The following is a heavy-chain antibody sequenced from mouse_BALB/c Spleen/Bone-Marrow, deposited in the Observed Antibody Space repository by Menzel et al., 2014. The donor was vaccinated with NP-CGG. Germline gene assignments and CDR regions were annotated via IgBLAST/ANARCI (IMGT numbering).Heavy chain of an antibody. J-gene: IGHJ3*01. V-gene: IGHV1-7*01. CDR3: ARDDYAY. D-gene: IGHD2-4*01. CDR2: IYPSTGYT. CDR1: GYTFTSYW. Sequence: VQLQQSGAELAKPGASVKMSYKASGYTFTSYWMHWVKQRPGQGLEWIGYIYPSTGYTEHNQRFKDKAIMTADKSSSTAYMQLSSLTSEDSAVYYCARDDYAYWGQGTLVTVSA.